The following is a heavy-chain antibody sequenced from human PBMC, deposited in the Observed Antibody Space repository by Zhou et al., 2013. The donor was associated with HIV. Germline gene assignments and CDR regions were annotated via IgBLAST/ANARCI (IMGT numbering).Heavy chain of an antibody. CDR3: ARGREGGYDFDL. D-gene: IGHD5-12*01. V-gene: IGHV1-69*04. Sequence: QVQLVQSGAEVKKPGSSVKISCKASGGTFNIYAINWVRQTPGQGLEWMGRIIPIVDRADYAQKFQDRVTISADKSTNTAYMDLSSLTSEDTAIYYCARGREGGYDFDLWGQGTLVTVSS. J-gene: IGHJ4*02. CDR2: IIPIVDRA. CDR1: GGTFNIYA.